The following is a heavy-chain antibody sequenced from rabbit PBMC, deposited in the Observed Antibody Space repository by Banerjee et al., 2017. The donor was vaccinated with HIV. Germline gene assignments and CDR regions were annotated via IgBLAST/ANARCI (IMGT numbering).Heavy chain of an antibody. J-gene: IGHJ4*01. Sequence: QEQLVESGGGLVQPEGSLTLTCKASGFDFSSNAICWVRQAPGKGLEWIASIYTGSGSTYYASWAKGRFTISKTSSTTVTLQMTSLTAADTATYFCAGDPWSGWNLWGPGTLVTVS. V-gene: IGHV1S45*01. CDR2: IYTGSGST. CDR1: GFDFSSNA. D-gene: IGHD4-1*01. CDR3: AGDPWSGWNL.